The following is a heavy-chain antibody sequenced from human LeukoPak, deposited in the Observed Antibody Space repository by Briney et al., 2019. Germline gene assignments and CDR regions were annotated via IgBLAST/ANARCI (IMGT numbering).Heavy chain of an antibody. CDR1: GYSFTSYW. J-gene: IGHJ6*03. CDR2: IYPDGSDT. D-gene: IGHD2-8*01. V-gene: IGHV5-51*01. CDR3: ARHGHCTNGVCYSNYYYYIDV. Sequence: GESLKISCKGSGYSFTSYWIGWVRQMPGKGLEWMGIIYPDGSDTRYSPSFEGQVIISVDKSISTAYLQWSSLKASDTATYYCARHGHCTNGVCYSNYYYYIDVWGKGTTVTVSS.